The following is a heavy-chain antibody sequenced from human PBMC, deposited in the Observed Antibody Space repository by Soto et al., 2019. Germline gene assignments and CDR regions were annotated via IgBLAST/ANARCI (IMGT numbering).Heavy chain of an antibody. J-gene: IGHJ4*02. CDR2: IGGYKGNT. V-gene: IGHV1-18*01. D-gene: IGHD5-18*01. CDR1: GYTFTNYG. Sequence: QVQLVQSGAEVREPGASVKVSCKASGYTFTNYGVSGVRQAPEQGLEWMGWIGGYKGNTNYAQKLQGRVTLTTDTSTSTAYMELRSLRSDDTAVYYCTPHTLDTGMPSGYWGQGTLVTVSS. CDR3: TPHTLDTGMPSGY.